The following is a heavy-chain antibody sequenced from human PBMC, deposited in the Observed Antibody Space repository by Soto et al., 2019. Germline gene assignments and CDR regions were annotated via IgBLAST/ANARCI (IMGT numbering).Heavy chain of an antibody. CDR3: AGEPDSHYDDSHASSYP. J-gene: IGHJ5*02. CDR1: GGTFSTYT. D-gene: IGHD3-22*01. Sequence: QVQLVQSGAEVKKPGSSVKVSCKASGGTFSTYTITWVRQAPGQGLEWMGRIIPIIGIINYARKFQGRATSSADKSTDTDYMELTRLRSDDTAVYYCAGEPDSHYDDSHASSYPWGQGTLVTVSS. CDR2: IIPIIGII. V-gene: IGHV1-69*08.